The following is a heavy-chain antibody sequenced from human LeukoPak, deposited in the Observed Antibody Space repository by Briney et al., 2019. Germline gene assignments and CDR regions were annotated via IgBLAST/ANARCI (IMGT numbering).Heavy chain of an antibody. Sequence: PGGSLRLSCAASGFTFSSYWMNWVRQAPGKGLEWVANMKQDESERYYVDSVKGRFTISRDNAKNSLYLQMNSLRAEDTAVYYCARDGVGAFDIWGQGTMVTVSS. J-gene: IGHJ3*02. D-gene: IGHD3-10*01. CDR1: GFTFSSYW. CDR3: ARDGVGAFDI. CDR2: MKQDESER. V-gene: IGHV3-7*04.